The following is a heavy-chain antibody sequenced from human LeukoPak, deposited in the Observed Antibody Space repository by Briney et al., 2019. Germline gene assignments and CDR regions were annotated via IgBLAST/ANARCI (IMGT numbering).Heavy chain of an antibody. CDR1: GFTLSSYW. J-gene: IGHJ4*02. CDR2: INQDGSEK. D-gene: IGHD3-16*01. Sequence: GSLRLSCAASGFTLSSYWMSWVRQAPGKGLEWVANINQDGSEKYYVASMKGRFTISRDNAKNSLCLQVNSLRGEDTAVYYCARAPAFGTVDYWGQGTLVSVSS. V-gene: IGHV3-7*01. CDR3: ARAPAFGTVDY.